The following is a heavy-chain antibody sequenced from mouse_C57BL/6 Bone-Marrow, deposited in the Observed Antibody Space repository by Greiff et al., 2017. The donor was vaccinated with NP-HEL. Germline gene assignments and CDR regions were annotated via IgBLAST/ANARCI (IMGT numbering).Heavy chain of an antibody. CDR3: ARCGSSYVPYFDV. CDR1: GYTFTNYW. V-gene: IGHV1-63*01. CDR2: IYPGGGYT. D-gene: IGHD1-1*01. Sequence: VQLQQSGAELVRPGTSVKMSCTASGYTFTNYWIGWAKQRPGHGLEWIGDIYPGGGYTNYNEKFKGKATLTADKSSSTAYMQFSSLTSEDSAIYYCARCGSSYVPYFDVWGTGTTVTVSS. J-gene: IGHJ1*03.